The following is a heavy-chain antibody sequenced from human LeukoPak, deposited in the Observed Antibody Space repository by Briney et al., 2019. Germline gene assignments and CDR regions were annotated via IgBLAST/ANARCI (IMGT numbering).Heavy chain of an antibody. V-gene: IGHV4-34*01. CDR2: INHSGST. J-gene: IGHJ4*02. CDR1: GGSFSGYY. CDR3: ARGAAATY. D-gene: IGHD2-15*01. Sequence: SETLSLTCAVYGGSFSGYYWSWIRQPPGKGLEWIGEINHSGSTNYNPSLKSRVTISVDTSKNQFSLRLSSVTAADTAVYYCARGAAATYWGQGTLVTVSS.